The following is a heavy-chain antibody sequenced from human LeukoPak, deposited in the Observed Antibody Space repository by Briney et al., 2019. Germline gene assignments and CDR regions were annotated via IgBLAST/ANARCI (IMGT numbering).Heavy chain of an antibody. J-gene: IGHJ4*02. CDR3: ASGYCSGGSCYSSFDY. CDR1: GGSISSGDHY. V-gene: IGHV4-30-4*01. D-gene: IGHD2-15*01. CDR2: IYYSGST. Sequence: PSETLSLTCTVSGGSISSGDHYWSWIRQPPGKGLEWIGYIYYSGSTYYNPSLKSRVTISVDTSKNQFSLKLSSVTAADTAVYYCASGYCSGGSCYSSFDYWGQGTLVTVSS.